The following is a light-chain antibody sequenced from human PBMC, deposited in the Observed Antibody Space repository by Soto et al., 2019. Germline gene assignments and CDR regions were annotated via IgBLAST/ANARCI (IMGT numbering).Light chain of an antibody. Sequence: QCVLTQPPSASGTPWQRVTISCSGSSYNIGSKTVNWYQQLPGTAPKLLIYSNYQRPSGVPDRFSGSKSGTSASLAISGLQSEDEADYYCSAWDASLNGYVFGTGXKVTVL. V-gene: IGLV1-44*01. CDR2: SNY. CDR3: SAWDASLNGYV. CDR1: SYNIGSKT. J-gene: IGLJ1*01.